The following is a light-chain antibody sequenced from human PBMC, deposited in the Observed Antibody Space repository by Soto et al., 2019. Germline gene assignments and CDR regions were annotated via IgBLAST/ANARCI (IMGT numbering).Light chain of an antibody. Sequence: DIQMTQSPSTLSASVGDRVTITCRAGQSIGSYLAWYQQKPEKAPNLLIYKASNLESGVPSRFSGSGSGTEFTLTVSSLQPDDFATYYCQQYNSFPWTFGQGTKVEIK. CDR2: KAS. V-gene: IGKV1-5*03. CDR3: QQYNSFPWT. CDR1: QSIGSY. J-gene: IGKJ1*01.